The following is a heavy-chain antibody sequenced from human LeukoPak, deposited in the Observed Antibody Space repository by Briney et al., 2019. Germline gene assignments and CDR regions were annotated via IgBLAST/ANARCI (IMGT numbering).Heavy chain of an antibody. D-gene: IGHD6-13*01. J-gene: IGHJ4*02. CDR3: AGHHQAYSRTY. CDR2: INSDGSST. CDR1: GFTFSSYW. Sequence: GGSLRLSCAASGFTFSSYWIHWVRQAPGRVLVWVSRINSDGSSTSYADSVKGRFTISRDNAQNTLYLQMNSLRAEDTAVYYCAGHHQAYSRTYWGQGTLVTVSS. V-gene: IGHV3-74*01.